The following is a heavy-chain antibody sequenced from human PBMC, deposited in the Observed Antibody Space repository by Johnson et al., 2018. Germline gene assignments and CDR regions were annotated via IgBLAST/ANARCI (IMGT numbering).Heavy chain of an antibody. CDR1: GFIFSSYS. CDR3: ARGKYYYMDV. J-gene: IGHJ6*03. V-gene: IGHV3-74*02. CDR2: INSDGTST. Sequence: EVQLVESGGGLVQPGESLRLSCEASGFIFSSYSMNWVRQAPGKGLVWVSRINSDGTSTSYADSVKGRFTISRDNAKNTLSLQMNSLRAEDTAVYYCARGKYYYMDVWGKGTTVTVSS.